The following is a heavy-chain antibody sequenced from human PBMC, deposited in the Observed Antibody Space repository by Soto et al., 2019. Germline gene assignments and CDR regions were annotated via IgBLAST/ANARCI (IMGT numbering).Heavy chain of an antibody. D-gene: IGHD3-10*01. V-gene: IGHV4-59*08. CDR1: GGSISSYY. CDR2: IYYSGST. Sequence: SETLSLTCTVSGGSISSYYWSWIRQPPGKGLEWIGYIYYSGSTNYNPSLKSRVTISVDTSKNSLWLHMNSLRADDTAVYYCAARFDKYGSGSYYLFNYWGQGALVTVSS. CDR3: AARFDKYGSGSYYLFNY. J-gene: IGHJ4*02.